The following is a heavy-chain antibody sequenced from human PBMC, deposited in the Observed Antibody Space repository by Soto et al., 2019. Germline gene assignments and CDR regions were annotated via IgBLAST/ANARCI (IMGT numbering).Heavy chain of an antibody. V-gene: IGHV1-3*01. CDR1: GFTFISYP. J-gene: IGHJ4*02. CDR3: ARDRVGRPGQIAATLLFYFDY. D-gene: IGHD3-16*01. Sequence: ASVKVSCKPSGFTFISYPIHWVRQAPGQGLEWMGWINPGNGDTNYSQKFQGRITITTDTAASTAYLEVNSLTSEDAAVYYCARDRVGRPGQIAATLLFYFDYWGQGTQVTVSS. CDR2: INPGNGDT.